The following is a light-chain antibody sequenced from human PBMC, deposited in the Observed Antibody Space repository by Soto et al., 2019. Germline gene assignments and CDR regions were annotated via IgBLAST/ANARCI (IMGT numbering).Light chain of an antibody. CDR1: QSVGNNY. CDR3: QRYVNSAPTP. V-gene: IGKV3-20*01. Sequence: IVLAQSPGALPLSPGERATLSCRASQSVGNNYSAWYQQKPCQALRLLNYDASRRNPGIPDRLSGMWSGTDFTLTIRRLALEDFSLYYGQRYVNSAPTPLGQGTR. J-gene: IGKJ5*01. CDR2: DAS.